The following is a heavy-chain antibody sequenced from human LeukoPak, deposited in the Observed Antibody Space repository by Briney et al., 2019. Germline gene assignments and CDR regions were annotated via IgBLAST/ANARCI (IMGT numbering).Heavy chain of an antibody. CDR3: ARVLWYSGSYYYFDY. Sequence: ASVKVSCKASGYTFTSYDINWVRQATGQGLEWMGWMNPNIGNTGYAQKFQGRVTMTRNTSIRTAYMELRSLRSDDTAVYYCARVLWYSGSYYYFDYWGQGTLVTVSS. CDR1: GYTFTSYD. J-gene: IGHJ4*02. CDR2: MNPNIGNT. V-gene: IGHV1-8*01. D-gene: IGHD1-26*01.